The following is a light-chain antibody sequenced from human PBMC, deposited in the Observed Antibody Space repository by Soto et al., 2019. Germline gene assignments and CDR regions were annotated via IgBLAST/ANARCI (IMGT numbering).Light chain of an antibody. CDR3: QQSHSTPIT. CDR1: QGISSY. J-gene: IGKJ5*01. Sequence: IQLTQAPSSLAASLGDGATLTCRASQGISSYLAWYQQKPGKAPKLLIYAASSLQGGVPSRFSGSGSGTDFTLTISSLQPEDFATYYCQQSHSTPITFGQGTRLEIK. V-gene: IGKV1-39*01. CDR2: AAS.